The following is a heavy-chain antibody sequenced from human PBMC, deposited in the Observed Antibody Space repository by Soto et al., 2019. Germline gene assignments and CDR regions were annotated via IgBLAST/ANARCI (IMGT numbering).Heavy chain of an antibody. V-gene: IGHV4-34*01. CDR2: INHSGST. CDR3: AKGLPLNLAYGDRRDAY. CDR1: GGSFSGHY. Sequence: SETLSLTCVVYGGSFSGHYWSWIRQPPGKGLEWIGEINHSGSTNYNPSLKSRLTISVDTSKNQFSLKLSSVTAADTAVYYGAKGLPLNLAYGDRRDAYWGQGTLVTVSP. J-gene: IGHJ4*02. D-gene: IGHD4-17*01.